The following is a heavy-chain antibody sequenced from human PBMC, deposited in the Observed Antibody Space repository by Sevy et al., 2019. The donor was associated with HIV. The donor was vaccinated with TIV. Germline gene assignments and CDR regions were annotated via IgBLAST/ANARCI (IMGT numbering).Heavy chain of an antibody. CDR2: ISYHGRDK. D-gene: IGHD3-9*01. Sequence: GGSLRLSCVVSGFTFTTSGMHWVRQAPGKGLEWVAVISYHGRDKFYADSVKGRFTIPRDNSENMLYLHMNSLTIEDTAVYYCAKDFTGYNGMDVWGQGTMVTVSS. J-gene: IGHJ6*02. CDR3: AKDFTGYNGMDV. CDR1: GFTFTTSG. V-gene: IGHV3-30*18.